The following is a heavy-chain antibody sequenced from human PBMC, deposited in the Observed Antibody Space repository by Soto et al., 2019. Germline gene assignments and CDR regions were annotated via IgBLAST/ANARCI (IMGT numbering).Heavy chain of an antibody. J-gene: IGHJ5*02. CDR2: IFYNGNT. V-gene: IGHV4-39*01. CDR3: ARHSTGYYYSWFDP. CDR1: GGSIDSSTYY. Sequence: QLQLQESGPGLVKPSETLSLTCTVSGGSIDSSTYYWGWIRQPPGKGLEWIGSIFYNGNTFYNPSLXXXIAXSVDTSKNQFSLKLSSVTAADTAVYSCARHSTGYYYSWFDPWGQGTLVTVSS. D-gene: IGHD3-22*01.